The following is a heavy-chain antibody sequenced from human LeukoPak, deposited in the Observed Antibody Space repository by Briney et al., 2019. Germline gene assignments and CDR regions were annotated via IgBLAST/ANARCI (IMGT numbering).Heavy chain of an antibody. J-gene: IGHJ6*03. Sequence: PGGSLRLSCAASGFTVSSNYMSWVRQAPGKGLEWVSVIYSGGSTYYADSVKGRFTISRDNSKNTLYLQMNSLRAEDTAVYYCARSGYYYYMDIGGKGTTVTVSS. D-gene: IGHD3-10*01. CDR2: IYSGGST. CDR3: ARSGYYYYMDI. V-gene: IGHV3-53*01. CDR1: GFTVSSNY.